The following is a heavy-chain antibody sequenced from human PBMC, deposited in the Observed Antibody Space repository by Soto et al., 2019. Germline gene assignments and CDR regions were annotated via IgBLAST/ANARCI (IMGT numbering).Heavy chain of an antibody. D-gene: IGHD2-15*01. CDR3: ARDDCSGGSCYPYYYYGMDV. CDR1: GGTFSSYA. CDR2: IIPIFGTA. Sequence: QVQLVQSGAEVKKPGSSVKVSCKASGGTFSSYAISWVRQAPGQGLEWMGGIIPIFGTANYAQKFQGRVTITADKSTSTAYMELSSLRSEDTAVYYCARDDCSGGSCYPYYYYGMDVWGQGTTVTVSS. V-gene: IGHV1-69*06. J-gene: IGHJ6*02.